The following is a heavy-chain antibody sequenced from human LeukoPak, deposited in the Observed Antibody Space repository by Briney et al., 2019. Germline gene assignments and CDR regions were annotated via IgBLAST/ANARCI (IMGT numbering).Heavy chain of an antibody. V-gene: IGHV4-31*03. CDR3: ARDNRLSSGWYGPFDY. D-gene: IGHD6-19*01. CDR1: GGSISSGGYY. CDR2: IYYSGST. J-gene: IGHJ4*02. Sequence: SQTLSLTCTVSGGSISSGGYYWSWIRQHPGKGLEWIGYIYYSGSTYYNPSLKSRVTISVDTSKNQFSLKLSSVTAADTAVYYCARDNRLSSGWYGPFDYWGQGTLVTVSS.